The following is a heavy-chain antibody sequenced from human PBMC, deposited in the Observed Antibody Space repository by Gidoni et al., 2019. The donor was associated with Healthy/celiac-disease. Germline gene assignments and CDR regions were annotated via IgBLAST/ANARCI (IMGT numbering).Heavy chain of an antibody. D-gene: IGHD4-17*01. CDR1: GFTVSSNY. Sequence: EVQLVESGGGLIQPGGSLRLSCAASGFTVSSNYMSWVRQAPGKGLEWVSVIYSGGSTYYADSVKGRFTISRDNSKNTLYLQMNSLRAEDTAVYYCATTVTTPAGYFDYWGQGTLVTVSS. J-gene: IGHJ4*02. CDR2: IYSGGST. CDR3: ATTVTTPAGYFDY. V-gene: IGHV3-53*01.